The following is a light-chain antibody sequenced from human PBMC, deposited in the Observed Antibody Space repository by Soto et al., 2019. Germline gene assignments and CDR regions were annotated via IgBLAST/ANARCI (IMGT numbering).Light chain of an antibody. Sequence: EVVLSQAPATLSLSPGESDTLSCRASQSVRSYLAWYQQKPGQAPRLLIYGASNRATGIPARFSGSGSGTDFTLTISSLEPEDFVVYYCQYYGNSPLTFGQGTNVDFK. CDR2: GAS. CDR1: QSVRSY. J-gene: IGKJ1*01. CDR3: QYYGNSPLT. V-gene: IGKV3-11*01.